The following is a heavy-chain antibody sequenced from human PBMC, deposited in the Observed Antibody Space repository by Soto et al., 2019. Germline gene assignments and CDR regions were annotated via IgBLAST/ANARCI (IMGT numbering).Heavy chain of an antibody. D-gene: IGHD3-22*01. CDR3: ARARTPYYYDSSGYYVAYYYYGMDV. V-gene: IGHV3-53*02. J-gene: IGHJ6*02. Sequence: EVQLVETGGGLIQHGGSLRLSCAASGFTVSSNYMSWVRQAPGKGLEWVSVIYSGGSTYYADSVKGRFTISRDNPKNTLYLQMNSLRAEDTAVYYCARARTPYYYDSSGYYVAYYYYGMDVWGQGTTVTVSS. CDR2: IYSGGST. CDR1: GFTVSSNY.